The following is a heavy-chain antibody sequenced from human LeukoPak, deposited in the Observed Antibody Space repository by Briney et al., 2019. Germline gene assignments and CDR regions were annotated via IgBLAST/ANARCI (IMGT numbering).Heavy chain of an antibody. CDR2: INTNTGNP. J-gene: IGHJ3*02. CDR1: GYTINSYA. D-gene: IGHD2-2*01. CDR3: ARDGLRSCTSSSCYPGEDAFDI. Sequence: GASVKVSCKASGYTINSYAMNWVRQAPGQGLEWMAWINTNTGNPTYAQGFTGRFVFSLDTSISTAYLHISGLKAEDTAVYCCARDGLRSCTSSSCYPGEDAFDIWGQGTMVTVSS. V-gene: IGHV7-4-1*02.